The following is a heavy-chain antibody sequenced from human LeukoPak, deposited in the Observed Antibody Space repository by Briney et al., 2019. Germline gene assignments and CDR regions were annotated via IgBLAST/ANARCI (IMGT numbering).Heavy chain of an antibody. D-gene: IGHD3-22*01. CDR3: VRGNYDNRGYSNAFDI. CDR2: IYYNGNT. CDR1: GASISSSY. J-gene: IGHJ3*02. Sequence: PSGPLSLTCTVSGASISSSYWSWIRQPPGKRLEWIGFIYYNGNTNSNPSLKSRVTISVDTSKNQFSLKLSSVTAADTAVYYCVRGNYDNRGYSNAFDIWGQGAMVTVSS. V-gene: IGHV4-59*07.